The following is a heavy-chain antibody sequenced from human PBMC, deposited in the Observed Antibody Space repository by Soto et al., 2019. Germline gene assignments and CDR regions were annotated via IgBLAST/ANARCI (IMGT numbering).Heavy chain of an antibody. CDR3: ARDPQSYGEPEYFQH. CDR1: GYTFTSYG. J-gene: IGHJ1*01. Sequence: QVQLVQSGAEVKKPGASVKVSCKASGYTFTSYGISWVRQAPGQGLVWMGWISAYNGNTNYAQKLQGRVTMTTDTSTSTAYMELRSLRSDDTAVYYCARDPQSYGEPEYFQHWGQGTLVTVSS. CDR2: ISAYNGNT. V-gene: IGHV1-18*01. D-gene: IGHD4-17*01.